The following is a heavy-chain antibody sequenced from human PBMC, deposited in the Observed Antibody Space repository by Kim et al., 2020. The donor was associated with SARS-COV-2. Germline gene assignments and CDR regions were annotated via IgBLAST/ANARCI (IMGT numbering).Heavy chain of an antibody. CDR3: ARGPGYSSSWYGDYYYYGMDV. Sequence: SETLSLTCAVYGGSFSGYYWSWIRQPPGKGLEWIGEINHSGSTNYNPSLKSRVTISVDTSKNQFSLKLSSVTAADTAVYYCARGPGYSSSWYGDYYYYGMDVWGQGTTVTVSS. J-gene: IGHJ6*02. CDR2: INHSGST. V-gene: IGHV4-34*01. D-gene: IGHD6-13*01. CDR1: GGSFSGYY.